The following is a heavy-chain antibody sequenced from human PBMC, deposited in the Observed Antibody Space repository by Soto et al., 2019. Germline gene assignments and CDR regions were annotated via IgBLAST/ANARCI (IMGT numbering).Heavy chain of an antibody. Sequence: SSVKVSCKASGYTFTGYYMHWVRQAPGQGLEWMGWINPNSGGTNYAQKFQGRVTMTRDTSISTAYMELSRLRSDDTAVYYCASRNSSGWYYFDYWGQGNLVTVS. D-gene: IGHD6-19*01. CDR1: GYTFTGYY. CDR2: INPNSGGT. V-gene: IGHV1-2*02. CDR3: ASRNSSGWYYFDY. J-gene: IGHJ4*02.